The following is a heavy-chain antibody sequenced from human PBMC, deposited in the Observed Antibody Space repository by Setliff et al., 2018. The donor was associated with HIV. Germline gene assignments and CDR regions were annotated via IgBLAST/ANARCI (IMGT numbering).Heavy chain of an antibody. V-gene: IGHV4-39*07. CDR2: IYHSGRT. CDR1: GGSISSNSYY. CDR3: ARDQPQDYDSLTGYYTGRYFDY. J-gene: IGHJ4*02. D-gene: IGHD3-9*01. Sequence: SETLSLTCTVSGGSISSNSYYWGWIRQPPGKGLEWIGSIYHSGRTYYNPSLKSRVTISVDTSKIQFSLKLTSVTAADTAGYYCARDQPQDYDSLTGYYTGRYFDYWGRGTLVTVSS.